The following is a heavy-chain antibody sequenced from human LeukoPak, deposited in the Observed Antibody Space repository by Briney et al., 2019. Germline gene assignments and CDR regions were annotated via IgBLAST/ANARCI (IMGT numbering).Heavy chain of an antibody. CDR2: IYYSGST. J-gene: IGHJ3*02. CDR3: ARDPTTVTKGLDI. V-gene: IGHV4-31*03. CDR1: GGSISSGGYY. Sequence: SQTLSLTCTVSGGSISSGGYYWSWIRQHPGKGLEWIGYIYYSGSTYYNPSLKSRVTISIDTSKNQFSLKLSSVTAADTAVYYCARDPTTVTKGLDIWGQGTMVTVSS. D-gene: IGHD4-17*01.